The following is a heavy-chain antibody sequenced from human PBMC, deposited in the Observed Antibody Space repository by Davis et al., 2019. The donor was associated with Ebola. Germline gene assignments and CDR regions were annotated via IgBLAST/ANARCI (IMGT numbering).Heavy chain of an antibody. CDR1: GGSISSGGYY. Sequence: LRLSCTVSGGSISSGGYYWSWIRQHPGKGLEWIGYIYYSGSTYYNPSLKSRVTISVDTSKNQFSLKLSSVTAADTAVYYCARGPSVAGHDYWGQGTLVTVSS. CDR3: ARGPSVAGHDY. CDR2: IYYSGST. V-gene: IGHV4-31*03. D-gene: IGHD6-19*01. J-gene: IGHJ4*02.